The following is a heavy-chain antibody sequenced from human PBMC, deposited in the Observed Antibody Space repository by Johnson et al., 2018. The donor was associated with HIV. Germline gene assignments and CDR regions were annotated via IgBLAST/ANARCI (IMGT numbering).Heavy chain of an antibody. Sequence: QVQLVESGGGLVQPGGSLRLSCAASGFTFSSYAMHWVRQAPGKGLEWVSGISVDGYIKYYADSVKGRFTISRDNSDNFLYLYMNRLRTDDTAVYYCVRGWHTSGRCDVFDIWGQGTTVIVSS. CDR3: VRGWHTSGRCDVFDI. CDR1: GFTFSSYA. V-gene: IGHV3-30-3*01. D-gene: IGHD6-19*01. J-gene: IGHJ3*02. CDR2: ISVDGYIK.